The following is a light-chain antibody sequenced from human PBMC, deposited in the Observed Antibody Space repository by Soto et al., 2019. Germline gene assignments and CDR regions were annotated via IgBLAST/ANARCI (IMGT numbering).Light chain of an antibody. CDR3: QQSHSIPWT. Sequence: DIQMTQSPSSLSASVGDRVTITCRASQSISSYLNWYQQKPGKAPKLLIYAASSLQSGVPSRFSGSGSGTEFTLTVSTLQPEDFATYYCQQSHSIPWTFGQGTKVEIK. CDR2: AAS. V-gene: IGKV1-39*01. J-gene: IGKJ1*01. CDR1: QSISSY.